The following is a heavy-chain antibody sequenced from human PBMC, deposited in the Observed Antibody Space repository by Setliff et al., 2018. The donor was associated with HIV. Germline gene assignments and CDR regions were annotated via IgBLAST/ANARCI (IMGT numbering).Heavy chain of an antibody. CDR2: THYNGIT. CDR1: GDSISSGGYY. D-gene: IGHD2-2*01. CDR3: ATFVPRTSASRPVDV. V-gene: IGHV4-31*03. J-gene: IGHJ6*04. Sequence: SETLSLTCTVSGDSISSGGYYWGWIRQHPEKGLEWIGYTHYNGITYYNPSLKSRITISLDTSKNQFSLKLTSVTAADTAVYFCATFVPRTSASRPVDVWGKGTTVTVSS.